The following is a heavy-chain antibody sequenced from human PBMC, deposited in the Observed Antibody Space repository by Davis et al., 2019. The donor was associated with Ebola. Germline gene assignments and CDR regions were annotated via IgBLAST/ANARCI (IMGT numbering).Heavy chain of an antibody. V-gene: IGHV4-39*07. CDR3: AREEPAATFDY. D-gene: IGHD2-2*01. CDR2: TYYSGST. J-gene: IGHJ4*02. CDR1: GGSISSSSYY. Sequence: PSETLSLTCTVSGGSISSSSYYWGWIRQPPGKGLEWIGSTYYSGSTYYNPSLKSRVTISVDTSKNQFSLKLSSVTAADTAVYYCAREEPAATFDYWGQGTLVTVSS.